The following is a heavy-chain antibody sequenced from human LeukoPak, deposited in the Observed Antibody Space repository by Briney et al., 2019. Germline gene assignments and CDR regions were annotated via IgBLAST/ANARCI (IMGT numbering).Heavy chain of an antibody. D-gene: IGHD3-9*01. Sequence: GGSLRLSRAASGFTFSSYAMSWVRQAPGKGLEWVSVISNSGGSASYADSVKGRFTISRDNSKNTLYLQMNSLRAEDTAVYYCAKDLTYYDILTAYYTGDAFDFWGQGTMVTVSS. CDR3: AKDLTYYDILTAYYTGDAFDF. CDR2: ISNSGGSA. CDR1: GFTFSSYA. V-gene: IGHV3-23*01. J-gene: IGHJ3*01.